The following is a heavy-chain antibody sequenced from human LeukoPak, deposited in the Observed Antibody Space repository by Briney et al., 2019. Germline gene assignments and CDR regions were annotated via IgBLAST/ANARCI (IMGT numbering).Heavy chain of an antibody. J-gene: IGHJ4*02. V-gene: IGHV4-38-2*01. CDR3: ARGSIAARD. Sequence: SETLSLTCAVSGYSISSGYYWGWIRQPPGKGLEWIGSIYHSGSTYYNPSLKSRVTISVDTSKNQFSLQLSSVTAADTAVYYCARGSIAARDWGQGTLVTVSS. D-gene: IGHD6-13*01. CDR1: GYSISSGYY. CDR2: IYHSGST.